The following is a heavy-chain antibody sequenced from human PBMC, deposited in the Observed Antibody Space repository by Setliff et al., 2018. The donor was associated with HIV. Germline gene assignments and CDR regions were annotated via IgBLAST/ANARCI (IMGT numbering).Heavy chain of an antibody. CDR2: VFVTGPT. CDR3: ARAAYSGTYLWEPASDL. Sequence: KPSETLSLTCTVSGGSMRSGSHFWSWIRQPAGKGLEWLGHVFVTGPTNYNSALGSRITISVEPTKNQFSLNLASATAADTAVYYCARAAYSGTYLWEPASDLWGPGTLVTVSS. V-gene: IGHV4-61*09. J-gene: IGHJ2*01. D-gene: IGHD1-26*01. CDR1: GGSMRSGSHF.